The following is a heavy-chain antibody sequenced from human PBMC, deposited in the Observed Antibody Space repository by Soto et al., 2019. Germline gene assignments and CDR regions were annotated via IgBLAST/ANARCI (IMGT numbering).Heavy chain of an antibody. Sequence: SETLSLTCTVSGGSISSGGYYWSWIRQHPGKGLECIGYIYYSGSTFYNPSLKSRVTMSVDTSKNQFSLKLSSVTAADTAVYYCARFYGPPYCFDYWGPGTLVTVSS. CDR2: IYYSGST. CDR1: GGSISSGGYY. V-gene: IGHV4-31*03. J-gene: IGHJ4*02. CDR3: ARFYGPPYCFDY. D-gene: IGHD4-17*01.